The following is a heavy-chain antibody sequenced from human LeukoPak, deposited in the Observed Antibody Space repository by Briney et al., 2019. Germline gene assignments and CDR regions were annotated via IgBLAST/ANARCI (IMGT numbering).Heavy chain of an antibody. CDR3: ARWRYSSSWGAFDI. J-gene: IGHJ3*02. CDR2: ISSSSSYI. CDR1: GFTFSSYS. V-gene: IGHV3-21*01. Sequence: GGSLRLSCAASGFTFSSYSMNWVRQAPGMGLEWVSSISSSSSYIYYADSVKGRFTISRDNAKNSLYLQMNSLRAEDTAVYYCARWRYSSSWGAFDIWGQGTMVTVSS. D-gene: IGHD6-13*01.